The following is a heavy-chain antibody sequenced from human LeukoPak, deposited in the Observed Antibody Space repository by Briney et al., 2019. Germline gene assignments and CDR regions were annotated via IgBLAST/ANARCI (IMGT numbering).Heavy chain of an antibody. CDR1: GYTFTSYG. CDR3: ARDWSPYYYDSSGYYYRAFDI. D-gene: IGHD3-22*01. Sequence: EASVKVSCKASGYTFTSYGISWVRQAPGQGLEWMGWISAYNGNTNYAQKLQGRVTMTTGTSTSTAYMELRSLRSDDTAVYYCARDWSPYYYDSSGYYYRAFDIWGQGTMVTVSS. CDR2: ISAYNGNT. J-gene: IGHJ3*02. V-gene: IGHV1-18*01.